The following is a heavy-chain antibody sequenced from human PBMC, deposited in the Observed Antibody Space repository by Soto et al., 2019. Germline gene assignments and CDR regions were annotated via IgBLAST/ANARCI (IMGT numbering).Heavy chain of an antibody. V-gene: IGHV3-30*04. Sequence: QLGGSLRLSCAASGFTFSSYAMHWVRQAPGKGLEWVAVISYDGSNKYYADSVKGRFTISRDNSKNTLYLQMNSLRAVDTAVYYGAIDYRRAPLGGDGYNYYFDYWGQGTLVTVSS. J-gene: IGHJ4*02. CDR2: ISYDGSNK. CDR3: AIDYRRAPLGGDGYNYYFDY. D-gene: IGHD2-21*01. CDR1: GFTFSSYA.